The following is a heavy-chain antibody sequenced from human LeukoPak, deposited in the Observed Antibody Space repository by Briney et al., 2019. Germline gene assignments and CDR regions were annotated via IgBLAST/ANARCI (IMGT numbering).Heavy chain of an antibody. CDR3: ARSFRFNYYYMDV. J-gene: IGHJ6*03. V-gene: IGHV4-39*07. CDR2: IYYSGST. D-gene: IGHD1-14*01. Sequence: KPSETLSLTCTVSGGSISSSSYYWGWIRQPPGKGLEWIGSIYYSGSTYYNPSLKNRVTISVDTSKNQFSLKLTSVTAADTAVYYCARSFRFNYYYMDVWGKGTTVTVSS. CDR1: GGSISSSSYY.